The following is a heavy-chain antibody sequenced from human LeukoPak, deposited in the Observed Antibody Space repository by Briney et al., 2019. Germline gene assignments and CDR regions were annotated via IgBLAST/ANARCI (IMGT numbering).Heavy chain of an antibody. V-gene: IGHV4-31*03. Sequence: SETLSLTCTVSGGSISSGDYYWSWIRQHPGKGLEWIGYIYYSGSTYYNPSLKSRVTISVDTSKNQFSLKLSSVTAADTAVYYCARAGPVYSSSRTYDAFDIWGQGTMVTVSS. D-gene: IGHD6-13*01. J-gene: IGHJ3*02. CDR2: IYYSGST. CDR1: GGSISSGDYY. CDR3: ARAGPVYSSSRTYDAFDI.